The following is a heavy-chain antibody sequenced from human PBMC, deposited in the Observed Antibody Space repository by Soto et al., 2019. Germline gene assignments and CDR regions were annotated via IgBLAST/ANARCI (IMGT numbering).Heavy chain of an antibody. J-gene: IGHJ4*02. CDR1: GFTFGTYW. Sequence: GGSLRLSCAASGFTFGTYWMSWMRQAPGKGLEWVANIKQDGSQGYYVDSVKGRFTISRDNAKKSLYLYMNNLRAEDTAVYYCTRQVGHYWGQGILVTVSS. CDR3: TRQVGHY. CDR2: IKQDGSQG. V-gene: IGHV3-7*05.